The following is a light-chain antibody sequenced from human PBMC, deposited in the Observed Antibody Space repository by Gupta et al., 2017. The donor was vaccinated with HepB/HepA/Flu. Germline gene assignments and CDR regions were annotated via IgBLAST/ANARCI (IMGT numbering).Light chain of an antibody. CDR2: RNN. V-gene: IGLV1-47*01. J-gene: IGLJ3*02. CDR3: AAWDDSLSGWV. CDR1: SSNIGKNY. Sequence: QSVLTQPVSTSGTPGQRVTILCSGSSSNIGKNYVFWYQQLPGTAPKLLIYRNNQRPSGVSDRFSGSKSDTSASLAISGLRADDEANYYCAAWDDSLSGWVFGGGTKLSVL.